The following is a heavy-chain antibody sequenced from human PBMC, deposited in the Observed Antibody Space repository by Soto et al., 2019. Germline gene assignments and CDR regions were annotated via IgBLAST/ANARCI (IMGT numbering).Heavy chain of an antibody. J-gene: IGHJ6*02. V-gene: IGHV4-39*01. Sequence: PSETLSLTCTVSGGSISSSSYYWGWIRQPPGKGMEWIGSIYYSGSTYYNPSLKSRVTISEDTSKNQFSLKLSSVTAADTAVYYCARRNYYYGMDVWGQGTTVT. CDR2: IYYSGST. CDR1: GGSISSSSYY. CDR3: ARRNYYYGMDV.